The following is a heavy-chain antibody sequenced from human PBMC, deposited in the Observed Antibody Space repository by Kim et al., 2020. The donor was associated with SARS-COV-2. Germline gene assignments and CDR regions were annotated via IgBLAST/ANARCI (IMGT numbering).Heavy chain of an antibody. J-gene: IGHJ1*01. CDR2: IYHVGNT. V-gene: IGHV4-4*02. D-gene: IGHD3-10*01. CDR1: GGSISTSSW. Sequence: SETLSLTCAVSGGSISTSSWWSWVRQAPGKGLEWIGEIYHVGNTNYNPSLQSRLTISVDKSKNHFTLNLTSVTAADTALYYCARARGPGSYPSWGQGTLVTVSS. CDR3: ARARGPGSYPS.